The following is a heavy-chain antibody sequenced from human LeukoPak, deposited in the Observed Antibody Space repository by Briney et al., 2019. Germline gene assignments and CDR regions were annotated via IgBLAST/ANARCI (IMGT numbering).Heavy chain of an antibody. CDR1: GGSFSGYY. D-gene: IGHD3-9*01. CDR2: INHSGST. Sequence: PSETLSLTCAAHGGSFSGYYWSWIRQPPGKGLEWIGEINHSGSTNYNPSLKSRVTISVDTSKNQFSLKLSSVTAADTAVYYCARGLDILTGYYYFDYWGQGTLVTVSP. CDR3: ARGLDILTGYYYFDY. V-gene: IGHV4-34*01. J-gene: IGHJ4*02.